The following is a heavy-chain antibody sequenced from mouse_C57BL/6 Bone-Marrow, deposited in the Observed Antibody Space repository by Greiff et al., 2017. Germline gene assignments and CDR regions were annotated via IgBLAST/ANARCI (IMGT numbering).Heavy chain of an antibody. V-gene: IGHV1-69*01. Sequence: VQLQQPGAELVMPGASVKLSCKASGYTFTSYWMHWVKQRPGQGLEWIGEIDPSDSYTNYNQKFKGKSTLTVDKSSSTAYMQRSSLTSEDSAVYYCARWGADYFDYWGQGTTLTVSS. CDR3: ARWGADYFDY. CDR1: GYTFTSYW. CDR2: IDPSDSYT. J-gene: IGHJ2*01.